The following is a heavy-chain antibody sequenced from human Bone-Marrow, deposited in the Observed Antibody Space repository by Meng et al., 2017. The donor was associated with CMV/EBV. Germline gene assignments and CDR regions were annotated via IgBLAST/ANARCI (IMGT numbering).Heavy chain of an antibody. CDR2: IYYSGST. Sequence: LRLSCTVSGGSISSGDYYWSWIRQPPGKGLEWIGYIYYSGSTYYNPSLKSRVTISVDTSKNQFSLKLSSVTAADTAVYYCARARLRSSWYSSRTNWYFDLWGRGTLVTVSS. V-gene: IGHV4-30-4*08. CDR3: ARARLRSSWYSSRTNWYFDL. J-gene: IGHJ2*01. CDR1: GGSISSGDYY. D-gene: IGHD6-13*01.